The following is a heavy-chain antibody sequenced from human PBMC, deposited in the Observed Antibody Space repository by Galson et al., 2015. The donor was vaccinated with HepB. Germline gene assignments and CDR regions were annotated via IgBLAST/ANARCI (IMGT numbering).Heavy chain of an antibody. Sequence: SLRLSCAASGFTVSRHYMNWVRQAPGRGLEWVSVIYSGGNTYYADSVMARFTISRDNSKNTVYLQINSVGAEDTAVYYCARASVGEIDYWGQGTLVTVSS. CDR3: ARASVGEIDY. CDR1: GFTVSRHY. CDR2: IYSGGNT. J-gene: IGHJ4*02. D-gene: IGHD1-26*01. V-gene: IGHV3-53*01.